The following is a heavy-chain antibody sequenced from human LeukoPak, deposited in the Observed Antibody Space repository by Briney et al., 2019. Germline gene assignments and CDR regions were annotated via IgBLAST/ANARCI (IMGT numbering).Heavy chain of an antibody. CDR3: AHHYGVGSYFDY. CDR2: IYWDDDK. Sequence: SGPTLVKPTQTLTLTCTFSGFSLSTSAVGVGWIRQPPGKALEWLALIYWDDDKRYSPSLKSRLTITKDTSKNQVVLIMTNMDPVDTSTYYCAHHYGVGSYFDYWGQGTLVTVSS. J-gene: IGHJ4*02. CDR1: GFSLSTSAVG. V-gene: IGHV2-5*02. D-gene: IGHD3-10*01.